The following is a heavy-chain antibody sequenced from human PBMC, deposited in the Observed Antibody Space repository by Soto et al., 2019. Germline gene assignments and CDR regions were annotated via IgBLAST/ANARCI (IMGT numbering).Heavy chain of an antibody. CDR3: ARGWPSCGGDACYSNFDR. CDR2: IHYTGST. CDR1: GDSISSGGYY. Sequence: QVQLQESGPGLVKPSQTLSLTCTVSGDSISSGGYYWSWIRQHPGKGLEWIGYIHYTGSTYYSPPRKRRLTISADTSTNQFSLKLRSVAAADAAVYYCARGWPSCGGDACYSNFDRWGQGTLVTVSS. D-gene: IGHD2-15*01. V-gene: IGHV4-31*03. J-gene: IGHJ4*02.